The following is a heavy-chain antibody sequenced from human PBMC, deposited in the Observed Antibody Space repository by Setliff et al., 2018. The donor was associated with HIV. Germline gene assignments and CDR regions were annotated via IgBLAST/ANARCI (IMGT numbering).Heavy chain of an antibody. CDR1: GYTFTSYA. CDR3: ARSTYYYGSGSYYEDAFDI. Sequence: GASVKVSCKASGYTFTSYAMHWVRQAPGQRLEWMGWINAGNGNTKYSQKLQGRVTITRDTSASTAYMELSSLRSEDTAVYYCARSTYYYGSGSYYEDAFDIWGQGTMVTVSS. D-gene: IGHD3-10*01. J-gene: IGHJ3*02. V-gene: IGHV1-3*01. CDR2: INAGNGNT.